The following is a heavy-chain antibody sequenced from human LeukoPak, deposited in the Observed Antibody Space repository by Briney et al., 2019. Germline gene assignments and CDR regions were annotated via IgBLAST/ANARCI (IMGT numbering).Heavy chain of an antibody. CDR1: GFTFSSYG. Sequence: GGSLGLSCAASGFTFSSYGMSWVRQAPGKGLEWVSAISGSGGSTYYADSVKGRFTISRDNSKNTLYLQMNSLRAEDTAVYYCAKDYKEHIVVVTSTNAFDYWGQGTLVTVSS. CDR2: ISGSGGST. D-gene: IGHD2-21*02. V-gene: IGHV3-23*01. CDR3: AKDYKEHIVVVTSTNAFDY. J-gene: IGHJ4*02.